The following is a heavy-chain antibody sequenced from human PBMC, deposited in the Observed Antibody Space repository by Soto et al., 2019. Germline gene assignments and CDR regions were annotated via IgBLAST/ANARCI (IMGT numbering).Heavy chain of an antibody. Sequence: QITLKESGPTLAKPTQTLTLTCTFAGVSLTTPPVGVAWFRQPPGQALEGVALIYWDDDKRYNPSLKTRVTNAKDTSKNQVVLTMTNMDPVDTATYYCAHRQLYNGAWNEATFDYWGQGALVTVSS. CDR3: AHRQLYNGAWNEATFDY. V-gene: IGHV2-5*02. J-gene: IGHJ4*02. CDR1: GVSLTTPPVG. D-gene: IGHD1-1*01. CDR2: IYWDDDK.